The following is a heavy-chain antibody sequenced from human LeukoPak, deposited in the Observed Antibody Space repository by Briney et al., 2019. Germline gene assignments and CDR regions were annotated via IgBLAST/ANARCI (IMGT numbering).Heavy chain of an antibody. D-gene: IGHD6-19*01. J-gene: IGHJ2*01. CDR3: ARPIGYSSGGFDL. CDR1: GYTFTSYA. Sequence: GASVKVSCKASGYTFTSYAMNWVRQAPGQRLEWMGWVNAGNGNTKYSQNFQGRVTFTRDTSASTAYMELSSLRSEDTAVYYCARPIGYSSGGFDLWGRGTLVTVSS. V-gene: IGHV1-3*01. CDR2: VNAGNGNT.